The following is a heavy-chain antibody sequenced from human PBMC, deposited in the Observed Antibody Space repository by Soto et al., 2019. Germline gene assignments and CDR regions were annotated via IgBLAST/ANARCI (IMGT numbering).Heavy chain of an antibody. CDR2: ISAYNGNT. CDR3: ARAGYYASSGSAGSGWFDP. CDR1: GYTFTSYG. D-gene: IGHD3-22*01. V-gene: IGHV1-18*01. Sequence: QVQLVQSGAEVKKPGASVKVSCKASGYTFTSYGISWVRQAPGQGLEWMGWISAYNGNTNYAQKLQGRVTRSTEPSTSTAYMELRRLRSDDTAVYYCARAGYYASSGSAGSGWFDPWGQGNLVTVSS. J-gene: IGHJ5*02.